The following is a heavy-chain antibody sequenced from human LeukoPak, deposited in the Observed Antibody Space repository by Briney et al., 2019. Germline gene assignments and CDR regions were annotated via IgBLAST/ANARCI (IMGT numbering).Heavy chain of an antibody. CDR3: ATAPYEYIWGTYRTNWFDP. D-gene: IGHD3-16*02. J-gene: IGHJ5*02. CDR2: SYYSGNT. V-gene: IGHV4-30-4*01. CDR1: GGAISSGDYY. Sequence: SEALSLTCTVSGGAISSGDYYWSWIRQPPGKGLEWIGYSYYSGNTYYNPSLKSRVTISMDTSKNQFSLKLNSMTAADTAVYYCATAPYEYIWGTYRTNWFDPWGQGTLVTVSS.